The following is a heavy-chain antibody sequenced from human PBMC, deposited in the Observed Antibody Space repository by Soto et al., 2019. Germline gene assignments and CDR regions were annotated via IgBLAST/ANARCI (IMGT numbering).Heavy chain of an antibody. J-gene: IGHJ3*01. D-gene: IGHD6-19*01. CDR2: IYWDGDK. CDR3: VYMPPQQWMFFSV. Sequence: HIILKESGPTLVKPTQTLTLTCNFSGFSLSTTSVGVGWIRQPPGKALEWLALIYWDGDKRYSPSQKRRLTITKDTSKNQVVLTMTNMDPVDTGTYYCVYMPPQQWMFFSVWGQGTMVIVSS. V-gene: IGHV2-5*04. CDR1: GFSLSTTSVG.